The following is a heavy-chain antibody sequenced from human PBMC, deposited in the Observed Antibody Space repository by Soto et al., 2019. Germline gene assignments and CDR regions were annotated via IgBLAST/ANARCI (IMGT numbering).Heavy chain of an antibody. CDR2: IWYSGST. V-gene: IGHV4-59*01. CDR3: ARTTMDGSADY. J-gene: IGHJ4*02. D-gene: IGHD3-10*01. Sequence: QVQLQEAGPGLVKPSETLSLTCSVSGGSIRNSHWSWIRQPPGKTLEWIGYIWYSGSTKYNPSLTSRITISVDTSKNQFSLKLSSVTAADTAVYYCARTTMDGSADYWGEGTLVTVSS. CDR1: GGSIRNSH.